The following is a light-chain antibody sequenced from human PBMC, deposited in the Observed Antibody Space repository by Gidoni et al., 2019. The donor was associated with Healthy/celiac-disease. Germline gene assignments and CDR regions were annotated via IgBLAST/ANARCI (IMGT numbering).Light chain of an antibody. Sequence: ELVLTQSPGTLSLSPGERATLSCRASQSVSSSYLAWYQQKPGQAPRLLIYGASSRATGIPDRFSGSGSGRDFTLTISRLEPEDFAVYYCQQYGSSPPCSFGQGTKLEIK. CDR3: QQYGSSPPCS. J-gene: IGKJ2*04. V-gene: IGKV3-20*01. CDR2: GAS. CDR1: QSVSSSY.